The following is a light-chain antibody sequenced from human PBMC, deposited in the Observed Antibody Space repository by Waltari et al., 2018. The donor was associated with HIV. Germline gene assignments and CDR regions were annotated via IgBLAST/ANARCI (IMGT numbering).Light chain of an antibody. CDR3: QQSYTSLIT. V-gene: IGKV1-39*01. CDR1: QSISTH. CDR2: TTS. J-gene: IGKJ5*01. Sequence: DIQMTQSPSPLSASVGDRVTITCRASQSISTHLNWYQQKSGKAPKLLIYTTSNLQSGVPARFTGGGSGTIFTLTISSVQPEDFATYYCQQSYTSLITFGHGTRLEIK.